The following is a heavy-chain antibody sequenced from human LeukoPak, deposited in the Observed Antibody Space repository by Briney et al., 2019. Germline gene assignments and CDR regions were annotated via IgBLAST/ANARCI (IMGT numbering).Heavy chain of an antibody. CDR3: AKDGVDCSSTSCYSMPFYYYYYGMDV. V-gene: IGHV3-23*01. J-gene: IGHJ6*02. Sequence: GGSLRLSCAASGFTVSSNYMSWVRQAPGKGLEWVSAISGSGGSTYYADSVKGRFTISRDNSKNTLYLQMNSLRAEDTAVYYCAKDGVDCSSTSCYSMPFYYYYYGMDVWGQGTTVTVSS. CDR1: GFTVSSNY. D-gene: IGHD2-2*01. CDR2: ISGSGGST.